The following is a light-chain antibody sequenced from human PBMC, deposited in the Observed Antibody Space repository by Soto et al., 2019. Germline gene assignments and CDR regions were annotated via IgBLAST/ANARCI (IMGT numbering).Light chain of an antibody. CDR2: DVT. J-gene: IGLJ2*01. CDR1: SSDVGGYNY. Sequence: QSALTQPRSVSGSPGQSVTISCTGTSSDVGGYNYVSWYQQHPGEAPKLMIYDVTYRPSGVPDRFSGSKSGNTASLTISGLQAEDEADYYCCSYAGTYALFGGGTKVTVL. CDR3: CSYAGTYAL. V-gene: IGLV2-11*01.